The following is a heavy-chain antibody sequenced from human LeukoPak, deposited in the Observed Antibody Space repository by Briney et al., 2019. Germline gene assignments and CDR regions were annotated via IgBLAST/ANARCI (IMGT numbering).Heavy chain of an antibody. CDR2: IKSKTDGGTT. CDR1: GFTFSSYG. Sequence: GRSMRLSCAASGFTFSSYGMHWVRQAPGKGLEWVGRIKSKTDGGTTDYAAPVKGRFTISRDDSKNTLYLQMNSLKTEDTAVYYCTTDPMANYYDSSGYYFYFDYWGQGTLATVSS. D-gene: IGHD3-22*01. J-gene: IGHJ4*02. V-gene: IGHV3-15*01. CDR3: TTDPMANYYDSSGYYFYFDY.